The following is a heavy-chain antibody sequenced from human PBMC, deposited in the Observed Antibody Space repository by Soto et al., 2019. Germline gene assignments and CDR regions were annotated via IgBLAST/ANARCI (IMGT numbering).Heavy chain of an antibody. J-gene: IGHJ4*02. CDR2: IYWDDDK. D-gene: IGHD6-13*01. V-gene: IGHV2-5*02. CDR1: GFSLNTNGVG. CDR3: AHVRGIAPCFDY. Sequence: QITLKESGPTLVKPTQTLTLTCTFSGFSLNTNGVGVGWIRQPPGKALEWLALIYWDDDKRYTPSLKRRPIITKDASKNQVVLTMTNVDPVDTATYYCAHVRGIAPCFDYWGQGTLVTVST.